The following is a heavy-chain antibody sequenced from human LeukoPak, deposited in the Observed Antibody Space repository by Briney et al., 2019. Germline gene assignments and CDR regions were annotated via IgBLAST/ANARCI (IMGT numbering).Heavy chain of an antibody. CDR1: GGSFSGYY. Sequence: SETLSLTCAVYGGSFSGYYWSWIRQPPGKGLEWIGEINHSGSTNYNPSLKSRGTISVDTSKNQFSLKLSSVTAADTAVYYCARSQARTDFDYWGQGTLVTVSS. CDR2: INHSGST. J-gene: IGHJ4*02. V-gene: IGHV4-34*01. CDR3: ARSQARTDFDY.